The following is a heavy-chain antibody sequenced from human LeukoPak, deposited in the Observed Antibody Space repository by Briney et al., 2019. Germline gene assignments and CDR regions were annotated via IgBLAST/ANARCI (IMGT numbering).Heavy chain of an antibody. Sequence: GSSLRLSCAASGFTFSSYTMHWARQAPGKGLEWVAVISYDGSNKYYADSVKGRFTISRDNSKNTLYLQMNSLRAEDTAVYYCAKQYSYPYYFDYWGQGTLVTVSS. D-gene: IGHD5-18*01. V-gene: IGHV3-30*18. CDR2: ISYDGSNK. J-gene: IGHJ4*02. CDR1: GFTFSSYT. CDR3: AKQYSYPYYFDY.